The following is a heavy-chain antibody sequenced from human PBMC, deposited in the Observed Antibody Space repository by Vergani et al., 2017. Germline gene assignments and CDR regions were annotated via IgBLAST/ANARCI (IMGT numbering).Heavy chain of an antibody. CDR2: IKQDGSEK. CDR3: ARQVWSWRAAVAGPKYYFDY. D-gene: IGHD6-19*01. J-gene: IGHJ4*02. V-gene: IGHV3-7*03. Sequence: EVQLVESGGGLVQPGGSLRLSCAASGFTFSSYWMSWVRQAPGKGLEWVANIKQDGSEKYYVDSVKGRFTISRDNAKNSLYLQMNSLRAEDTAVYYCARQVWSWRAAVAGPKYYFDYWGQGTLVTVSS. CDR1: GFTFSSYW.